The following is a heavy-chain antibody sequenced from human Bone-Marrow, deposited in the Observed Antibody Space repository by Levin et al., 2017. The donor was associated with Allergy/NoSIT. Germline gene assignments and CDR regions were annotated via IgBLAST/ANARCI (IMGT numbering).Heavy chain of an antibody. CDR2: ISYDGSNK. CDR3: ARAADPRDFYYYYMDV. J-gene: IGHJ6*03. CDR1: GFTFSTYG. Sequence: GESLKISCVGSGFTFSTYGVHWVRQAPGKGLEWVAVISYDGSNKFYADSVKCRFTISRDNSQNTLYLQMSSLRVDDTARYFCARAADPRDFYYYYMDVWGKGTTVTVSS. V-gene: IGHV3-30*04.